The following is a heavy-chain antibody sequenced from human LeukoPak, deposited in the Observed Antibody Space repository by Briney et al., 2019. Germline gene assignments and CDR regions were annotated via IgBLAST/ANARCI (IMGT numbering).Heavy chain of an antibody. CDR3: ASGKRSCQTYRCYNWFDP. V-gene: IGHV4-4*07. J-gene: IGHJ5*02. D-gene: IGHD2-15*01. CDR1: GGSISSYY. CDR2: IYTSGST. Sequence: SETLSLTCTVSGGSISSYYWSWIRQPAGKGLEWIGRIYTSGSTNYNPSLKSRVTISVDTSKNQFSLKLSSVTAADTAVYYCASGKRSCQTYRCYNWFDPWGQGTLVTVSS.